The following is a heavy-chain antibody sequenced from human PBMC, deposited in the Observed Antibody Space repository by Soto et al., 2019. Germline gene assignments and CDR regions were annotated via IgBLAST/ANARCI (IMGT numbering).Heavy chain of an antibody. D-gene: IGHD6-19*01. Sequence: GESLKISCKGSGYSFTSYWIGWVRQMPGKGLEWMGIIYPGDSDTRYSPSFQGQVTISADKSISTAYLQWSSLKASDTAMYYCARQQRYSSGWGPYYYGMDVWAKGPRSPSP. CDR2: IYPGDSDT. J-gene: IGHJ6*02. CDR3: ARQQRYSSGWGPYYYGMDV. CDR1: GYSFTSYW. V-gene: IGHV5-51*01.